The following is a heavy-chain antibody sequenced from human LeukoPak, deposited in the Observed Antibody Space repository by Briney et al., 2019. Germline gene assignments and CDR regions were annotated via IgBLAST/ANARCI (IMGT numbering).Heavy chain of an antibody. Sequence: SETLSLTCAVYGGSFSGYYWSWIREPPGKGLECIGEINHSGSTNYNPSLKSRVTISVDTSKNQFSLKLSSVTAADTAVYYCARGRYYDSSGYYPEDYFDYWGQGTLVTVSS. J-gene: IGHJ4*02. V-gene: IGHV4-34*01. CDR3: ARGRYYDSSGYYPEDYFDY. CDR2: INHSGST. CDR1: GGSFSGYY. D-gene: IGHD3-22*01.